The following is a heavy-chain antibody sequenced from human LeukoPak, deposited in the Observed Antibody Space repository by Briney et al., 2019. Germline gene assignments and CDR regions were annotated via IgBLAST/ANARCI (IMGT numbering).Heavy chain of an antibody. CDR3: ARHKAPTGGWFDP. D-gene: IGHD1-1*01. J-gene: IGHJ5*02. V-gene: IGHV5-51*01. CDR2: IYPGDSDT. Sequence: PGESLKISCKGSGYSFTSYWIGWVRQMPGKGLEWMGIIYPGDSDTRYSPSFQGQVTISADKSISTAYLQWSGLKASDTAMYYCARHKAPTGGWFDPWGQGTLVTVSS. CDR1: GYSFTSYW.